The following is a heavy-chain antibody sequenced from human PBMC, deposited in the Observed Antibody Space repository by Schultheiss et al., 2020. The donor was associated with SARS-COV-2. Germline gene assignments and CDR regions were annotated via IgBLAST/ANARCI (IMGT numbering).Heavy chain of an antibody. CDR2: ISSSSSYI. D-gene: IGHD3-10*01. J-gene: IGHJ6*02. CDR3: ARESNYGSGSYGMDV. CDR1: GFTFSSYS. V-gene: IGHV3-21*01. Sequence: GGSLRLSCAASGFTFSSYSMNWVRQAPGKGLEWVSSISSSSSYIYYADSVKGRFTISRDNAKNSLYLQMNSLRAEDTAVYYCARESNYGSGSYGMDVWGQGTTVTVSS.